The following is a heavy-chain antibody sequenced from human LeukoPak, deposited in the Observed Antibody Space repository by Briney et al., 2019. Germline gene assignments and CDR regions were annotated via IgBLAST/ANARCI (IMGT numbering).Heavy chain of an antibody. J-gene: IGHJ4*02. Sequence: TPSETLSLTCTVSGGSISGYYWSWIRQPPGKGPEWIGYINYSGSTNYNPSLKSRVTISVDTSTNQFSLKLSSLTAADTAVYYCARRGSSLDQWGQGTLVTVSS. V-gene: IGHV4-59*08. CDR2: INYSGST. CDR1: GGSISGYY. D-gene: IGHD6-6*01. CDR3: ARRGSSLDQ.